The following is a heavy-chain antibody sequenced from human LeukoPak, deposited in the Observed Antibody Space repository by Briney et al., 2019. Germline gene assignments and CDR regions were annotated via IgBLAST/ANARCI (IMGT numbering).Heavy chain of an antibody. D-gene: IGHD2-8*01. V-gene: IGHV3-23*01. CDR3: AKDPNGDYIGAFDA. CDR1: GLTLRSYG. J-gene: IGHJ3*01. CDR2: ISGNGGVT. Sequence: GGSLRLSCAGSGLTLRSYGMTWVRQAPGKGLEWVSSISGNGGVTTYADSVKGRFTMSRDNSRNTLYLQMDSLRAEDTAVYYCAKDPNGDYIGAFDAWGQGAMVTVSS.